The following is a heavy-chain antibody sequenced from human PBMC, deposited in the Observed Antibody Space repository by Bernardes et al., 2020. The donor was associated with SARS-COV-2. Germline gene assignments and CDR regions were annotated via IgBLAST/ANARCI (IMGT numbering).Heavy chain of an antibody. V-gene: IGHV3-23*01. CDR3: ARGAIGGSLNYGTFDS. D-gene: IGHD2-15*01. CDR1: GFTSSIYV. Sequence: VGSLSLSCAASGFTSSIYVMHWVRQAPGKGLQWVSAISGSVTYYADSVKGRFTISRDSPKNTLFLQMDSLRAEDTALYYCARGAIGGSLNYGTFDSWGQGIPVTVSS. CDR2: ISGSVT. J-gene: IGHJ4*02.